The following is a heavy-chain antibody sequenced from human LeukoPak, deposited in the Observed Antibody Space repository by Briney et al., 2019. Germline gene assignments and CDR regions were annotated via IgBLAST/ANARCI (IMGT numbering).Heavy chain of an antibody. CDR1: GYTFTGYY. D-gene: IGHD5-12*01. Sequence: ASVKVSCKASGYTFTGYYMHWVRQAPGQGLEWMGRINPNSGGTNYAQKFQGRVTMTRDTSTSTVYMELSSLRSEDTAVYYCAREGYSGYDHDYWGQGTLVTVSS. J-gene: IGHJ4*02. V-gene: IGHV1-2*06. CDR2: INPNSGGT. CDR3: AREGYSGYDHDY.